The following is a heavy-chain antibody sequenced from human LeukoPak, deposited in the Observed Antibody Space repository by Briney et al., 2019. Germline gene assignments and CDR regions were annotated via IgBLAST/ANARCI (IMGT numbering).Heavy chain of an antibody. CDR2: IYYSGTT. Sequence: PSETLSLTCTVSGGSISSGNYYWTWIRQHPGKGLEWIGYIYYSGTTFYNPSLKSRVTISIDTSKNQFSPKLTSVTAADTAVYYCARADYYGSGAYPYWGQGTLVTVSS. J-gene: IGHJ4*02. V-gene: IGHV4-31*03. D-gene: IGHD3-22*01. CDR1: GGSISSGNYY. CDR3: ARADYYGSGAYPY.